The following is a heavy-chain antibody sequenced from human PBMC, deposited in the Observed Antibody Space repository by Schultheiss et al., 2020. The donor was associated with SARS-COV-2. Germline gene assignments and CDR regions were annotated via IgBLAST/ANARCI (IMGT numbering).Heavy chain of an antibody. CDR3: ARSAIVVVPAAKRPNWFDP. CDR1: GGSISSYY. CDR2: IYTSGST. Sequence: SETLSLTCTVSGGSISSYYWSWIRQPAGKGLEWIGRIYTSGSTNYNPSLKSRVTISVDTSKNQFSLKLSSVTAADTAVYYCARSAIVVVPAAKRPNWFDPWGQGTLVTVSS. V-gene: IGHV4-4*07. D-gene: IGHD2-2*01. J-gene: IGHJ5*02.